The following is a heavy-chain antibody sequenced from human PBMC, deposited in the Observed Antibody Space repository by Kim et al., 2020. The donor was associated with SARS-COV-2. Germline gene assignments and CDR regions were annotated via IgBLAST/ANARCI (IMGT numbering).Heavy chain of an antibody. Sequence: GESLKISCKGSGYSFTSYWIGWVRQMPGKGLEWMGIIYPGDSDTRYSPSFQGQVTISADKSISTAYLQWSSLKASDTAMYYCARHVGSGSYRWDWFDPWGQGTLVTVSS. CDR2: IYPGDSDT. D-gene: IGHD3-16*02. V-gene: IGHV5-51*01. CDR3: ARHVGSGSYRWDWFDP. CDR1: GYSFTSYW. J-gene: IGHJ5*02.